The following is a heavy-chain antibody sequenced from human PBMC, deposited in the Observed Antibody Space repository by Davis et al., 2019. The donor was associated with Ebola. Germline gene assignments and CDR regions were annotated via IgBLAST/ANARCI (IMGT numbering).Heavy chain of an antibody. CDR3: ARYATTVTTIWFDT. CDR2: INVYNGHT. J-gene: IGHJ5*02. D-gene: IGHD4-17*01. CDR1: AYTFIGYA. Sequence: ASVPVSFLTSAYTFIGYAISCVRQAPGQVLDWFGWINVYNGHTNYAQNFQGRVTVSTDTSTSIAYMELRSLRSDDTALYYSARYATTVTTIWFDTWGQGTLVTVSS. V-gene: IGHV1-18*01.